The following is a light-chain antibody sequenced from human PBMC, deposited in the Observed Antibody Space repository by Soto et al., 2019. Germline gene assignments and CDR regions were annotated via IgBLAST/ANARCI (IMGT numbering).Light chain of an antibody. Sequence: DIVMTQSPDSLAVSLGERATINCKSSQSVLYSSNNKNYLAWYQQKPGQPPKLLIYWASTRESGVPDRFSGSGSGTEFTLTIRSLQPDDFATYYCQQYNSHSPWTFGQGNKVDIK. CDR2: WAS. V-gene: IGKV4-1*01. J-gene: IGKJ1*01. CDR3: QQYNSHSPWT. CDR1: QSVLYSSNNKNY.